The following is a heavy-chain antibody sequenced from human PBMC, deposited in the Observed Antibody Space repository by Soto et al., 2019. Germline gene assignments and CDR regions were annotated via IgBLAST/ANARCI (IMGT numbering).Heavy chain of an antibody. CDR1: GGSISTVDYW. Sequence: SETLSLTCTVSGGSISTVDYWWSWIRQSPDMGLEWIGYIYSSGSTYYNPSLKSRVTISIDTSKNQFSLKLSSVTAADTAVYYCASESETPMAPGWGQGILVTVSS. V-gene: IGHV4-30-4*01. J-gene: IGHJ4*02. CDR3: ASESETPMAPG. CDR2: IYSSGST. D-gene: IGHD3-10*01.